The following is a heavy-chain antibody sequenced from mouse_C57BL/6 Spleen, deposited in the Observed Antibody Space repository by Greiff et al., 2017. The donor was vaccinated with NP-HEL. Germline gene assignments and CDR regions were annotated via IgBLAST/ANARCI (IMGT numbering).Heavy chain of an antibody. CDR3: AIDYGNYLYYFDY. CDR2: IHPSDSDT. D-gene: IGHD2-1*01. V-gene: IGHV1-74*01. Sequence: QVQLQQPGAELVKPGASVKVSCKASGYTFTSYWMHWVKQRPGQGLEWIGRIHPSDSDTNYNQKFKGKATLTVEKSYSTAYMQLISLTSEDSAVYYCAIDYGNYLYYFDYWGQGTTLTVSS. J-gene: IGHJ2*01. CDR1: GYTFTSYW.